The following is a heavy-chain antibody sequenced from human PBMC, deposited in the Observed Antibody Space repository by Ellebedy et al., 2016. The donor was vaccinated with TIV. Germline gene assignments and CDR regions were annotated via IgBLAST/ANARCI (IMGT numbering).Heavy chain of an antibody. Sequence: MPSETLSLTCSVSGGSVSSTRYYWAWIRQPPGTGLEYIGSVYYSGSPYYNPSFKSRVTLSADTSKNQFSLNLRTVTAADTAVYYCARDPALPRGRFDTWGQGTLVTVSS. J-gene: IGHJ5*02. CDR1: GGSVSSTRYY. CDR3: ARDPALPRGRFDT. V-gene: IGHV4-39*02. CDR2: VYYSGSP.